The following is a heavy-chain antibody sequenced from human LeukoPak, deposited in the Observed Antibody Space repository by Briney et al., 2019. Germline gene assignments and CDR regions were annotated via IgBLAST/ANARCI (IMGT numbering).Heavy chain of an antibody. CDR3: ARGGPRSLHY. V-gene: IGHV4-31*03. Sequence: SETLSLTCTVSGGSISSGGYYWSWLRQHPGKGLEWIGYIYYSGSTCYNPSLKSRVTISVDTSKNQFSLKLSSVTAADTAVYYCARGGPRSLHYWGQGTLVTVSS. CDR2: IYYSGST. CDR1: GGSISSGGYY. J-gene: IGHJ4*02. D-gene: IGHD3-10*01.